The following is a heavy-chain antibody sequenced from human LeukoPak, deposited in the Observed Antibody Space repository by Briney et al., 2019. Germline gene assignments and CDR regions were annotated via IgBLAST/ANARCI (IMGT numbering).Heavy chain of an antibody. CDR2: INHKSGDT. CDR1: GYTFTDYY. CDR3: ARGCGISCVKKGLRLGD. D-gene: IGHD2-2*01. J-gene: IGHJ4*02. V-gene: IGHV1-2*02. Sequence: GASVKVSCKASGYTFTDYYIYWVRQAPGQGLECMGWINHKSGDTNYGQKFQGRVTMTRDTSIGTAYMELRSLRSDDTAVYYCARGCGISCVKKGLRLGDWGQGTLVTVSS.